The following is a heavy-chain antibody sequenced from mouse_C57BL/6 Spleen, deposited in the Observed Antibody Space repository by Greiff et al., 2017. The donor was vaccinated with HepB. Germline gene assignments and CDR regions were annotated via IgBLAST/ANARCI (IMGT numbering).Heavy chain of an antibody. CDR3: ARSRGIRNFDY. CDR1: GYTFTSYW. CDR2: IDPSDSDT. Sequence: QVQLQQPGAELVKPGASVKLSCKASGYTFTSYWMQWVKQRPGQGLEWIGEIDPSDSDTNYNQKFKGKATLTVDTSSSTAYMQLSSLTSEDSAVYYCARSRGIRNFDYWGQGTTLTVSS. V-gene: IGHV1-50*01. J-gene: IGHJ2*01.